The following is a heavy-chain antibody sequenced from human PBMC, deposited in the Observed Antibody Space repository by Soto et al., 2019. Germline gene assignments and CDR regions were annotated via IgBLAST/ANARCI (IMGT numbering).Heavy chain of an antibody. V-gene: IGHV4-4*08. CDR2: IYNSETT. D-gene: IGHD6-19*01. CDR1: GASISNYY. J-gene: IGHJ6*03. Sequence: SETLSLTCSVSGASISNYYWECIEYIYNSETTSYNPSLKSRVTMTTDTSTSTAYMELRSLRSDDTAVYYCARCGPVAGTGDYYMDVWGKGTTVTVSS. CDR3: ARCGPVAGTGDYYMDV.